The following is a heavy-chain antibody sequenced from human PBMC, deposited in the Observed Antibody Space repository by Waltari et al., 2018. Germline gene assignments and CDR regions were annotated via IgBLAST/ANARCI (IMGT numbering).Heavy chain of an antibody. V-gene: IGHV4-34*01. CDR2: INHSGST. J-gene: IGHJ3*02. Sequence: QVQLQQWGAGLLKPSETLSLTCAVYGGSFSGYYWSWIRQPPGKGLEWIGEINHSGSTNYNPSLKSRVTISVDTSKNQSSLKLSSVTAADTAVYYCARGGFGWDDAFDIWGQGTMVTVSS. CDR3: ARGGFGWDDAFDI. CDR1: GGSFSGYY. D-gene: IGHD6-19*01.